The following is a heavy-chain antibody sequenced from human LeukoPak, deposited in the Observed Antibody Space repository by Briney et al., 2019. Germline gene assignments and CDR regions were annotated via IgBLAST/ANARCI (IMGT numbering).Heavy chain of an antibody. V-gene: IGHV4-4*07. CDR3: AREIGYCSGGSCYPGYFQH. J-gene: IGHJ1*01. D-gene: IGHD2-15*01. Sequence: PPETLSLTCTVSGGSISSYYWSWIRQPAGKGLEWIGRIYTSGSTNYNPSLKSRVTMSVDTSKNQFSLKLSSVTAADTAVYYCAREIGYCSGGSCYPGYFQHWGQGTLVTVSS. CDR2: IYTSGST. CDR1: GGSISSYY.